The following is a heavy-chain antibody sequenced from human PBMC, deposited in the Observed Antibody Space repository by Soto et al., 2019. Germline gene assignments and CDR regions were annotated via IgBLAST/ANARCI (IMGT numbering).Heavy chain of an antibody. V-gene: IGHV1-3*01. D-gene: IGHD3-10*01. CDR1: GYTFTSYA. CDR3: ATGPSITMVRGVIKDNYYYYGMDV. CDR2: INAGNGET. Sequence: ASVKVSCKASGYTFTSYAMHWVRQAPGQRLEWMGWINAGNGETIYAQKFQGRVTMTEDTSTDTAYMELSSLRSEDTAVYYCATGPSITMVRGVIKDNYYYYGMDVWGQGTTVTVSS. J-gene: IGHJ6*02.